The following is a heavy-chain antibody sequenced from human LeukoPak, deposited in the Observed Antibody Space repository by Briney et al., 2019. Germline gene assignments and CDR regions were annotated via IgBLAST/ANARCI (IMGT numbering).Heavy chain of an antibody. J-gene: IGHJ4*02. CDR1: GYTFTGYY. CDR3: ARDSSDVMVRGLNDY. D-gene: IGHD3-10*01. V-gene: IGHV1-2*02. CDR2: INPNSGGT. Sequence: GASVKVSCKASGYTFTGYYMHWVRQAPGQGLEWMGWINPNSGGTNYAQKFQGRVTMTRDTSISTAYMELSRLRSDDTAVYYCARDSSDVMVRGLNDYWGQGTLVTVSS.